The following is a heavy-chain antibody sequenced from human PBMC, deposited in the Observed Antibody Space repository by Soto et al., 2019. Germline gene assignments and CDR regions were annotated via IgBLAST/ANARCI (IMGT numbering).Heavy chain of an antibody. D-gene: IGHD3-16*01. J-gene: IGHJ6*02. V-gene: IGHV6-1*01. CDR3: ARDRAGSRGNYYYYGMDV. Sequence: SQTLSLPCAISGDSVSSNSAAWNWIRQSPSRGLEWLGRTYYRSKWYNDYAVSVKSRITINPDTSKNQFSLQLNSVTPEDTAVYYCARDRAGSRGNYYYYGMDVWGQGTTVTVSS. CDR2: TYYRSKWYN. CDR1: GDSVSSNSAA.